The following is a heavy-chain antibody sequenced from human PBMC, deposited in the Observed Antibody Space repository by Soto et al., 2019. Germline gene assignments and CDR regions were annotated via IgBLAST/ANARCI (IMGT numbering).Heavy chain of an antibody. CDR2: IYWNDDK. CDR1: GFSLSTSGVG. V-gene: IGHV2-5*01. Sequence: SGPTLVKPTQTLTLTCTFSGFSLSTSGVGVGWIRQPPGKALEWLALIYWNDDKRYSPSLKSRLTITKDTSKNQVVLTMTNMDPVDTATYYCAISRLYYYYYGMDVWGQGTTVTVSS. CDR3: AISRLYYYYYGMDV. J-gene: IGHJ6*02.